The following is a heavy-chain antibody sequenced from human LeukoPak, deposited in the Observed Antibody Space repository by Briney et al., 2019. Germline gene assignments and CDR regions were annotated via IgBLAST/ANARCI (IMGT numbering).Heavy chain of an antibody. Sequence: PGGSLRLSCAASGFTFSDYYMSWIRQAPGKGLGWVSYISSSGSTIYYADSVKGRFTISRDNAKNSLYLQMNSLRAEDTAVYYCARDDCSSTSCSPTYYYYYMDVWGKGTTVTVSS. J-gene: IGHJ6*03. V-gene: IGHV3-11*04. D-gene: IGHD2-2*01. CDR1: GFTFSDYY. CDR3: ARDDCSSTSCSPTYYYYYMDV. CDR2: ISSSGSTI.